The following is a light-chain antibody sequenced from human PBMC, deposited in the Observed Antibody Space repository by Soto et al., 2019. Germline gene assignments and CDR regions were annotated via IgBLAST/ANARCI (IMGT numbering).Light chain of an antibody. Sequence: EIVLTQSPVTLSLSPGEGATLSCRASQSVRTYLAWYQHKPGQAPRLLIYGASTRATGIPARFSGSGSGTESTLTISSLQSEDFAVNYCQQYNDWPPSTLGGGTKV. V-gene: IGKV3-15*01. CDR2: GAS. J-gene: IGKJ4*01. CDR3: QQYNDWPPST. CDR1: QSVRTY.